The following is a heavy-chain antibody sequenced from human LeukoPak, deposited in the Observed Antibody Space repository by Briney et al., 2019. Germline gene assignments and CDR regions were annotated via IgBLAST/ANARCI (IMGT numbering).Heavy chain of an antibody. J-gene: IGHJ5*02. D-gene: IGHD3-10*01. CDR2: ISYDGSNK. CDR1: GFTFSSYA. V-gene: IGHV3-30*18. Sequence: GGSLRLSCAASGFTFSSYAMSWVRQAPGKGLEWVAVISYDGSNKYYADSVKGRFTISRDNSKNTLYLQMNSLRAEDTAVYYCAKDPGFGEFLSNLPKFDPWGQGTLVTVSS. CDR3: AKDPGFGEFLSNLPKFDP.